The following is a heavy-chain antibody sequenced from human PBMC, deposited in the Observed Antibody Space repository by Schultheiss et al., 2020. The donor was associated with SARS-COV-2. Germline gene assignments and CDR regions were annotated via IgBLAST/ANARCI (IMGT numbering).Heavy chain of an antibody. CDR2: ISSSSSYT. D-gene: IGHD3-9*01. J-gene: IGHJ4*02. CDR3: ARGGGLRYFDWLLDGGGAFDY. V-gene: IGHV3-11*06. CDR1: GFTFSDYY. Sequence: GESLKISCAASGFTFSDYYMSWIRQAPGKGLEWVSYISSSSSYTNYADSVKGRFTISRDNAKNSLYLQMNSLRAEDTAVYYCARGGGLRYFDWLLDGGGAFDYWGQGTLVTVSS.